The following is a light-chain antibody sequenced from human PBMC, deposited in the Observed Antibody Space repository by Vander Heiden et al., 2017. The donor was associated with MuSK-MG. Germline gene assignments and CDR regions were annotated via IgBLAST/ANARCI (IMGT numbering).Light chain of an antibody. V-gene: IGKV1-5*03. CDR1: QSISSW. CDR3: QQYNSYPYT. J-gene: IGKJ2*01. CDR2: KAS. Sequence: DIQMTQSPSTLSASVGDRVTITCRASQSISSWLAWYQQKPGKAPKLLIYKASSLQSGVPPRFSSSGSGTEFTLTISSMQPDDFATYYCQQYNSYPYTFGQGTKLEIK.